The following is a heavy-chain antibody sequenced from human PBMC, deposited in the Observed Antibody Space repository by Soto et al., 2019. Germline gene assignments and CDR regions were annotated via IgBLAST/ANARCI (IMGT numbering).Heavy chain of an antibody. J-gene: IGHJ6*02. D-gene: IGHD2-2*01. Sequence: QVTLKESGPVLVKPTETLTLTCTVSGFSLSNARMGVSWIRQPPGKALEWLAHIFSNDEKSYSTSLKSRLTTNNDHTNCQVVLRRTTMDNVDTATDSCARDGLGYCISTSCNNYYYYGMDVWGQGTTVTVSS. CDR2: IFSNDEK. CDR3: ARDGLGYCISTSCNNYYYYGMDV. V-gene: IGHV2-26*01. CDR1: GFSLSNARMG.